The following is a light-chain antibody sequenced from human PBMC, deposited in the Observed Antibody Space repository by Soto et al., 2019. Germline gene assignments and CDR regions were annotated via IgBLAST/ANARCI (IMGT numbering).Light chain of an antibody. V-gene: IGLV1-40*01. CDR1: SSNVGAGYD. CDR3: QSYDSSPSGYV. J-gene: IGLJ1*01. CDR2: GNS. Sequence: QSVLTQPPSVSGAPGQRVNISSTGSSSNVGAGYDVHWYQRLPGTAPKLLIYGNSNRPSGVPDRFSGSKSGTSASLAITGLQAEDEADYYCQSYDSSPSGYVFGTGTKLTVL.